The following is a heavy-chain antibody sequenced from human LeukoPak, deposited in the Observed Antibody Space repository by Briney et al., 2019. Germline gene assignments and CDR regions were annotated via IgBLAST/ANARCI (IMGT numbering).Heavy chain of an antibody. Sequence: SETLSLTCTVSGGSISTYYWSWIRQSPGKGLEWIGHIYESGSTTYNPSLKSRVTISVDTSKKQFSLRLSSVTAADTAVYYCARGRIGGPKAPFDYWGQGTLVTVSS. J-gene: IGHJ4*02. CDR3: ARGRIGGPKAPFDY. CDR1: GGSISTYY. V-gene: IGHV4-59*01. D-gene: IGHD3-16*01. CDR2: IYESGST.